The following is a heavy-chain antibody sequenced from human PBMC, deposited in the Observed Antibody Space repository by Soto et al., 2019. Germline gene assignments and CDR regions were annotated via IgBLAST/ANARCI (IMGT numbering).Heavy chain of an antibody. D-gene: IGHD2-2*01. CDR3: ARVRCSSTSCYFGEDYYNYGLDF. J-gene: IGHJ6*02. V-gene: IGHV1-18*04. Sequence: ASLKVSCRASGYRFTSYGISWVRQAPGQGLEWMGWISAYNGNTNYEQKLQGRVTMTTDTSTSTAYMELRSLRSDDTAVYYCARVRCSSTSCYFGEDYYNYGLDFWGQGATVTVSS. CDR2: ISAYNGNT. CDR1: GYRFTSYG.